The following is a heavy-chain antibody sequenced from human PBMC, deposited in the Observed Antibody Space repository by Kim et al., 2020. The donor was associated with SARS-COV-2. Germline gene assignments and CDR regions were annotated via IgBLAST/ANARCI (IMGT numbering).Heavy chain of an antibody. Sequence: SEILSLTCTVSGGSISSYYWSWIRQPPGKGLEWIGYIYYSGSTNYNPSLKSRVTISVDTSKNQFSLKLSSVTAADTAVYYCARLMTTVTTTYFDYWGQGTLVTVSS. CDR2: IYYSGST. CDR3: ARLMTTVTTTYFDY. D-gene: IGHD4-17*01. V-gene: IGHV4-59*01. CDR1: GGSISSYY. J-gene: IGHJ4*02.